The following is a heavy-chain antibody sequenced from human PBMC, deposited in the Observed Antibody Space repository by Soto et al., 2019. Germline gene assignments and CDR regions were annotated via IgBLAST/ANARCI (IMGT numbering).Heavy chain of an antibody. Sequence: EVQLVEFGGGLVQPGGSLRLSCVASGFIFSDYSMNWVRQAPGKGLEWLAYIRNGIGSIQYADSVRGRFTISRDNAKNSLFLQMDSLRDEDTSVYYCARDLHYALDIWGQGTRVTVSS. CDR2: IRNGIGSI. J-gene: IGHJ3*02. V-gene: IGHV3-48*02. CDR3: ARDLHYALDI. CDR1: GFIFSDYS.